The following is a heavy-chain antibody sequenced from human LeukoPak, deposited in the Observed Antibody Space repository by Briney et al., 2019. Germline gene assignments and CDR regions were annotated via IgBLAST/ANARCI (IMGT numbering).Heavy chain of an antibody. V-gene: IGHV3-21*01. CDR2: ISSSSSYI. Sequence: GGSLRLSCAASGFTFSSYSMNWVRQAPGKGLEWVSSISSSSSYIYYADSVKGRFTISRDNAKNSLYLQMNSQRAEDTAVYYCARAHYDILTGYSPLDYWGQGTLVTVSS. D-gene: IGHD3-9*01. J-gene: IGHJ4*02. CDR1: GFTFSSYS. CDR3: ARAHYDILTGYSPLDY.